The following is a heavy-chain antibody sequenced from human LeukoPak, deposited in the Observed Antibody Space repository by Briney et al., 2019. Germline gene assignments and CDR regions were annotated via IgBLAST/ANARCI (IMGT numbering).Heavy chain of an antibody. CDR1: GFTFSSYS. V-gene: IGHV3-21*01. CDR3: ARDSSGSYWGNDAFDI. Sequence: GGSLRLSCAASGFTFSSYSMNWVRQAPGKGLEWVSSISSSSSYIYYADSVKGRFTISRDNAKNSLYLQTNSLRAEDTAVYYCARDSSGSYWGNDAFDIWGQGAMGTVSS. CDR2: ISSSSSYI. D-gene: IGHD1-26*01. J-gene: IGHJ3*02.